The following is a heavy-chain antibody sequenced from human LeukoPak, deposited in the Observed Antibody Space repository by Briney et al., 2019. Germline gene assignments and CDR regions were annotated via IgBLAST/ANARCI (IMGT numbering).Heavy chain of an antibody. CDR1: GFTFSLYG. CDR3: AKARADEYYFDY. V-gene: IGHV3-23*01. CDR2: ISGSGGST. J-gene: IGHJ4*02. Sequence: PGGSLRLSCAASGFTFSLYGMHWVRQAPGKGLEWVSAISGSGGSTYYADSVKGRFTISRDNSKNTLYLQMNSLRAEDTAVYYCAKARADEYYFDYWGQGTLVTVSS.